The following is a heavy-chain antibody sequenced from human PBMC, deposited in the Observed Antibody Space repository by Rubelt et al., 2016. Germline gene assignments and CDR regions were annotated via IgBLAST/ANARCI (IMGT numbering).Heavy chain of an antibody. V-gene: IGHV4-39*01. CDR3: ARQYNV. Sequence: QLQLQESGPGLVKPSETLSLTCTVSGGSISSSSYYWGWIRQPPGKGLEWIGSIYYSGSTYYNPSLKSRVTISVDASKNQFSWKRSPVATCDTAGYYCARQYNVWGQGTTVTVAS. J-gene: IGHJ6*02. CDR2: IYYSGST. CDR1: GGSISSSSYY. D-gene: IGHD1-1*01.